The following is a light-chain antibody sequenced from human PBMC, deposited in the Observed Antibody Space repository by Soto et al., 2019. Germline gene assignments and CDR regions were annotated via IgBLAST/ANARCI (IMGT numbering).Light chain of an antibody. CDR1: QSIDIW. V-gene: IGKV1-5*03. Sequence: DIQMTQSPSILSASVGDRVTITCRASQSIDIWLAWYQQKPGKAPKLLIQRASSLESGIPSRFSGSGSGTQFTLTISSLQPDDFASYHCQQYLSYPLSFGQETKVEI. CDR3: QQYLSYPLS. CDR2: RAS. J-gene: IGKJ1*01.